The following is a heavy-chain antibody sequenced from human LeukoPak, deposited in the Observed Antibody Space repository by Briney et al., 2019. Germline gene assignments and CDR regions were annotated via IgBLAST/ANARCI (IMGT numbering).Heavy chain of an antibody. Sequence: ASETLSLTCTVSGYSISSGYYWGWIRQPPGKGLEWIGSIYHSGSTGYNPSLKSRVSISLDPSKNQFSLKLSSVTAADTAVYYCARAPRGYDILTGYYPYAFDIWGQGTMVTVSS. J-gene: IGHJ3*02. V-gene: IGHV4-38-2*02. CDR3: ARAPRGYDILTGYYPYAFDI. CDR2: IYHSGST. D-gene: IGHD3-9*01. CDR1: GYSISSGYY.